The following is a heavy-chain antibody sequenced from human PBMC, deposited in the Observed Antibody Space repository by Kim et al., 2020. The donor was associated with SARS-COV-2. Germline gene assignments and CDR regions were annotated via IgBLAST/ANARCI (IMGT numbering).Heavy chain of an antibody. CDR3: ARDRRRVRGAIYYYYGMDV. CDR1: GGSVSSGSYY. Sequence: SETLSLTCTVSGGSVSSGSYYWSWIRQPPGKGLEWIGYIYYSGSTNYNPSLKSRVTISVDTSKNQFSLKLSSVTAADTAVYYCARDRRRVRGAIYYYYGMDVWGQGTTVTVSS. J-gene: IGHJ6*02. D-gene: IGHD3-10*01. V-gene: IGHV4-61*01. CDR2: IYYSGST.